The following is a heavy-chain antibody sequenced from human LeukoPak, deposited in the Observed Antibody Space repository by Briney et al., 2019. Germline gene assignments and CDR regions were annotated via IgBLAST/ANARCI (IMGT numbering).Heavy chain of an antibody. V-gene: IGHV3-23*01. CDR1: GFTFSSYA. J-gene: IGHJ4*02. CDR3: AKSERRGYYFDY. Sequence: PGGSLRLFCAASGFTFSSYAMGWVRQAPGKGLEWVSAISGSGGSTYYADSVKGRFTISRDNSKNTLYLQMNSLRAEDTAVYYCAKSERRGYYFDYWGQGTLVTVSS. D-gene: IGHD1-1*01. CDR2: ISGSGGST.